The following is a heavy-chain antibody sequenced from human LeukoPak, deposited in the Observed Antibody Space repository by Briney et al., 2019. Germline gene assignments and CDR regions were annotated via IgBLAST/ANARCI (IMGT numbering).Heavy chain of an antibody. CDR1: GFTFSSYW. CDR3: ARDGEYYDISTGYYKFKAFDY. J-gene: IGHJ4*02. CDR2: INSDGSST. Sequence: GGSLRLSCAASGFTFSSYWMHWVRQAPGKGLVWVSRINSDGSSTSYADSVKGRFTISRDNAKNSLYLQMNSLRAEDTAVYYCARDGEYYDISTGYYKFKAFDYWGQGTRVAVSP. V-gene: IGHV3-74*01. D-gene: IGHD3-9*01.